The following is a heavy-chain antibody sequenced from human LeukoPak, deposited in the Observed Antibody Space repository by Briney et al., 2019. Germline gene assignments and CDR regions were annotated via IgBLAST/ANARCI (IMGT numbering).Heavy chain of an antibody. CDR2: IYTSGST. Sequence: PSETLSLTCTVSGGSISSYYWSWIRQPAGKGLEWIGRIYTSGSTNYNPSLKSRVTMSVDTSKNQFSLKLSSVTAAVTAVYYCARAASSIAARYFGYFDYWGQGTLVTVSS. CDR1: GGSISSYY. V-gene: IGHV4-4*07. J-gene: IGHJ4*02. D-gene: IGHD6-6*01. CDR3: ARAASSIAARYFGYFDY.